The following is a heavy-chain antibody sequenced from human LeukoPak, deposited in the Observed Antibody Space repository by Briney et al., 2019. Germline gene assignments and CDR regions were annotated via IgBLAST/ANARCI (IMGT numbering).Heavy chain of an antibody. Sequence: SETLSLTCTVSGGSINNYYWSWIRQPPGKGLEWIGYIYYSGSTNYNPSLKSRVTISINTSKNQFSLKLSSVTAADTAVYYCAREGHCSGGSCYFHFDYWGQGTLVTVSS. CDR2: IYYSGST. CDR1: GGSINNYY. V-gene: IGHV4-59*01. CDR3: AREGHCSGGSCYFHFDY. J-gene: IGHJ4*02. D-gene: IGHD2-15*01.